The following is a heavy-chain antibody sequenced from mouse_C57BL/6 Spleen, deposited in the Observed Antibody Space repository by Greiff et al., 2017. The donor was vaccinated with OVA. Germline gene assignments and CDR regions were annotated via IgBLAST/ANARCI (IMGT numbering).Heavy chain of an antibody. D-gene: IGHD1-1*01. CDR3: ARGDTTVVATPYAMDY. V-gene: IGHV5-17*01. Sequence: DVMLVESGGGLVKPGGSLKLSCAASGFTFSDYGMHWVRQAPEKGLEWVAYISSGSSTIYYADTVKGRFTLSRDNAKNTLFLQRTGLRSENTAMYYCARGDTTVVATPYAMDYWGQGTSVTVSS. J-gene: IGHJ4*01. CDR1: GFTFSDYG. CDR2: ISSGSSTI.